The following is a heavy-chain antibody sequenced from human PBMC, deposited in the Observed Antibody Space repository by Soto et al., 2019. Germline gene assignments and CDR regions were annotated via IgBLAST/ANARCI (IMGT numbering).Heavy chain of an antibody. CDR1: GYSISSGYF. J-gene: IGHJ4*02. CDR2: VYFTGRA. D-gene: IGHD1-26*01. CDR3: ARRVIAPVGSIDY. Sequence: SETLSLTCAVSGYSISSGYFSGWIRQPPGKGLEWIGSVYFTGRANYNPSLKSRVTISADTSKNQFSLKLRSVTAADTAVYYCARRVIAPVGSIDYWGQGALVTVSS. V-gene: IGHV4-38-2*01.